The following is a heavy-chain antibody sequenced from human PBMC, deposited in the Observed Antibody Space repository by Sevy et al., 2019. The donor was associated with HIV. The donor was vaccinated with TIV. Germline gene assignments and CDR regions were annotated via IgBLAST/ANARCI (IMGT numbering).Heavy chain of an antibody. V-gene: IGHV3-7*01. CDR3: ARFVSLGY. J-gene: IGHJ4*02. D-gene: IGHD6-13*01. Sequence: GGCLRLSCAASGFTFSSSSMTWVRQAPGKGLEWVATISQGGSEEYYVDSVKVRFTISRDNAKNSLYLQMNSLSVVDTAVYFCARFVSLGYWGQGTLVTVSS. CDR1: GFTFSSSS. CDR2: ISQGGSEE.